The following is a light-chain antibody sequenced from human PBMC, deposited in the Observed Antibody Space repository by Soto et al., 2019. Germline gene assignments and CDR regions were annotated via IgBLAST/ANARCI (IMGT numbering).Light chain of an antibody. CDR2: GAS. CDR3: QQYNKCPLT. V-gene: IGKV3-15*01. CDR1: QSVNSN. J-gene: IGKJ4*01. Sequence: EIVMTQSSATLSVSPGERATLSCRASQSVNSNLAWYQQKTGQSPRLLIYGASTRATGIPARFSGSGSGTEFTITISSLQYEDFAVYYCQQYNKCPLTFGGGTKVEIK.